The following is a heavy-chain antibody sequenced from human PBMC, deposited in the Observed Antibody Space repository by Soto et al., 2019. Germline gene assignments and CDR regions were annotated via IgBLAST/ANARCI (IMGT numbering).Heavy chain of an antibody. CDR3: ARKSPPSNSAMDV. J-gene: IGHJ6*03. CDR2: INPTTNRA. Sequence: ASVKVSCKASGYTFTSFHMHWVRQAPGQGLEWLGVINPTTNRATYSQNFQGRVTMTRDTSTSTVYMELNSLRSEDTAVYYCARKSPPSNSAMDVWGKGTRVTVS. D-gene: IGHD5-18*01. V-gene: IGHV1-46*01. CDR1: GYTFTSFH.